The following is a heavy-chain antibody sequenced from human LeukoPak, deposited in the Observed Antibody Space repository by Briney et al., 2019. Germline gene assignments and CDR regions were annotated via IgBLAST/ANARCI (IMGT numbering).Heavy chain of an antibody. V-gene: IGHV3-48*03. CDR2: ISSSGSTI. Sequence: GGSLRLSCAASGFTFSSYEMNWARQAPGKGLEWVSYISSSGSTIYYADSVKGRFTISRDNAKNSLYLQMNSLRAEDTAVYYCARGDYYYYYGMDVWGKGTTVTVSS. J-gene: IGHJ6*04. CDR3: ARGDYYYYYGMDV. CDR1: GFTFSSYE.